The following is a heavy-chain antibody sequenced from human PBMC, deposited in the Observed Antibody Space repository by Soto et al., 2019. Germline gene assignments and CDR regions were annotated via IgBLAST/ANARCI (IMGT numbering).Heavy chain of an antibody. J-gene: IGHJ5*02. V-gene: IGHV3-48*03. Sequence: GGSLRLSCATSGFTFSSYEMNWVRQAPGKGLEWVSYISSSGSTIYYADSVKGRFTISRDNAENSLYLQMDSLRAEDTAVYYCARDSPTSDGPPFDPWGQGT. CDR1: GFTFSSYE. CDR2: ISSSGSTI. CDR3: ARDSPTSDGPPFDP.